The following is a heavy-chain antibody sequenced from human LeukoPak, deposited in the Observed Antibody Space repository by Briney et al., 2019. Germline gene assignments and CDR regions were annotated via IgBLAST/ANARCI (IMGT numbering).Heavy chain of an antibody. CDR2: IYKGGSI. CDR1: GLTVNSNY. V-gene: IGHV3-53*01. D-gene: IGHD4-17*01. Sequence: GGSLRLSCAASGLTVNSNYMSWVRQAPGKGLEWVSVIYKGGSIYYADSVKGRFTISRDNAKSSLYLQMNSLRAEDTAVYYCARDDDGDNPPDYWGQGTLVTVSS. J-gene: IGHJ4*02. CDR3: ARDDDGDNPPDY.